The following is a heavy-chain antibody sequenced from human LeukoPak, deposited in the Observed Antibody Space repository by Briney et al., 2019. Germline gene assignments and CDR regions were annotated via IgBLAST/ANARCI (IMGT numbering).Heavy chain of an antibody. CDR3: ARDFHAQSELLWFGESRNTNYYYYMDV. J-gene: IGHJ6*03. D-gene: IGHD3-10*01. CDR1: GGSISSYY. Sequence: PSETLSLTCTVSGGSISSYYWSWIRQPPGKGLEWIGYIYYSGSTNYNPSLKSRVTISVDTSKNQFSLKLSSVTAADTAVYYCARDFHAQSELLWFGESRNTNYYYYMDVWGKGTTVTISS. CDR2: IYYSGST. V-gene: IGHV4-59*12.